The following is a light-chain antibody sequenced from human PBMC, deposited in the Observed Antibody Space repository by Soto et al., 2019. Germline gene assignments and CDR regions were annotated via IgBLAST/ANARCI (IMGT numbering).Light chain of an antibody. CDR1: QDIRKD. V-gene: IGKV1-6*01. CDR3: LQDYNYPFT. J-gene: IGKJ2*01. CDR2: GAS. Sequence: IQMTQSPSSLSASVGDRVTITCRASQDIRKDLAWYQQKPGKAPQILVYGASTLQTGVASRFSGSGSATDFTLTISSLQPEDSAAYYCLQDYNYPFTFGQGTKVDIK.